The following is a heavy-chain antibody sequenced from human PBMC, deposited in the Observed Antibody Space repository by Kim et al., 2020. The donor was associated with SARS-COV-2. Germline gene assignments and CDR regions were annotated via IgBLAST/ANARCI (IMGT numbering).Heavy chain of an antibody. D-gene: IGHD3-10*01. CDR1: GYTFTSYG. J-gene: IGHJ5*02. CDR2: ISAYNGNT. V-gene: IGHV1-18*01. CDR3: ARDPLLWFGELPTWFDP. Sequence: ASVKVSCKASGYTFTSYGISWVRQAPGQGLEWMGWISAYNGNTNYAQKLQGRVTMTTDTSTSTAYMELRSLRSDDTAVYYCARDPLLWFGELPTWFDPWGQGTLVTVSS.